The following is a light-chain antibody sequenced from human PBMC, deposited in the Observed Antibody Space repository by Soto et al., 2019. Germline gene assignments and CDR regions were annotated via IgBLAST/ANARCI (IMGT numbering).Light chain of an antibody. Sequence: QSALTQPPSASGSPGQSVTISCTGTSSDVGGYNYVFWYQHHPGKAPKLMIYEVSQRPSGVPDRFSGSKSGNTASLTVSGLQAEDEAEYYCSSYAGSNHVVFGGGTKLTVL. CDR1: SSDVGGYNY. CDR2: EVS. J-gene: IGLJ2*01. V-gene: IGLV2-8*01. CDR3: SSYAGSNHVV.